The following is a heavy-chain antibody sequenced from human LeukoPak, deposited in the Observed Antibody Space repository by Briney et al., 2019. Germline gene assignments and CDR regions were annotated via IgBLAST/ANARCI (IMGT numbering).Heavy chain of an antibody. D-gene: IGHD5-18*01. Sequence: PSETLSLTCTVSGGSISSGSYYWSWIRRPAAKGLEWLGRIYTSGSTNYNPSLKSRVTISVDTSKNQFSLKLSSVTAADTAVYYCARGFPGGYSYGSNWFDPWGQGTLVTVSS. CDR3: ARGFPGGYSYGSNWFDP. V-gene: IGHV4-61*02. CDR1: GGSISSGSYY. CDR2: IYTSGST. J-gene: IGHJ5*02.